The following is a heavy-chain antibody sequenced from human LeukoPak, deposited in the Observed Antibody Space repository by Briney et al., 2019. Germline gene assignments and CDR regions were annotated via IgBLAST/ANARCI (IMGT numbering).Heavy chain of an antibody. V-gene: IGHV3-48*03. CDR1: GFTFSSYE. CDR2: ISSSGSTI. J-gene: IGHJ6*03. CDR3: ARVSTTLYYYYMDV. D-gene: IGHD4-11*01. Sequence: GGSLRLSCAASGFTFSSYEMNWVRQAPGKGLEWVSYISSSGSTIYYADSVKGRFTISRDNAKNSLYLQMNSLRAEDTALYYCARVSTTLYYYYMDVWGKGTTVTVSS.